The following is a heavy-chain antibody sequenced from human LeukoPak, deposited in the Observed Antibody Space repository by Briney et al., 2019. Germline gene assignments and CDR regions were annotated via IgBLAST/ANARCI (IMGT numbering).Heavy chain of an antibody. Sequence: ASVKVSCKASGYTFTSYYMHWVRQAPGQGLEWMGIINPSGGSTSYAQKFQGRVTMTRNTSISTAYMELSSLRSEDTAVYYCARAIYSGDFDYWGQGTLVTVSS. CDR1: GYTFTSYY. V-gene: IGHV1-46*01. CDR2: INPSGGST. J-gene: IGHJ4*02. CDR3: ARAIYSGDFDY. D-gene: IGHD5-12*01.